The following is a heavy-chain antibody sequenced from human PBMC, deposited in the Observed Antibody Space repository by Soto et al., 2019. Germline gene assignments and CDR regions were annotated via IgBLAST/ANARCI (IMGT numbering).Heavy chain of an antibody. V-gene: IGHV3-33*01. CDR2: IWYDGSNK. D-gene: IGHD4-17*01. Sequence: GGSLRLSCAASGFTFSSYGMHWVRQAPDKGLEWVAVIWYDGSNKYYADSVKGRFTISRDNSKNTLYLQMNSLRAEDTAVYYCARYPDNDYGDYVSAFDIWGQGTMVTVSS. CDR1: GFTFSSYG. CDR3: ARYPDNDYGDYVSAFDI. J-gene: IGHJ3*02.